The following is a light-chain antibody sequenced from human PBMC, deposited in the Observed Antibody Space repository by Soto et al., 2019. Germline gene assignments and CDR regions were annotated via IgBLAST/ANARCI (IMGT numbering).Light chain of an antibody. CDR1: QSVSSY. CDR3: QQRSNWPPI. V-gene: IGKV3-11*01. J-gene: IGKJ1*01. Sequence: IVLTQSPATLSLSPGERATLSCRASQSVSSYSAWYQQKPGQAPRLLIYDASNRATGIPARFSGSGSGTDFTLTISSLEPEDFAVYYCQQRSNWPPIFGQGTKV. CDR2: DAS.